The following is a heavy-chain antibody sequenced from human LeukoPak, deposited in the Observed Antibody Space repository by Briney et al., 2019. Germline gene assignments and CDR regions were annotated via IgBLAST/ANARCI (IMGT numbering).Heavy chain of an antibody. CDR1: GFTFSSYT. CDR3: AKDKGKLEGYFDY. CDR2: ISTSSSYI. V-gene: IGHV3-21*01. Sequence: GGSLRLSCAASGFTFSSYTMHWVRQAPGKGLEWVAFISTSSSYIYYADSVKGRFTISRDNAKKSLYLQMNSLRAEDTAVYYCAKDKGKLEGYFDYWGQGTLVTVSS. D-gene: IGHD1-1*01. J-gene: IGHJ4*02.